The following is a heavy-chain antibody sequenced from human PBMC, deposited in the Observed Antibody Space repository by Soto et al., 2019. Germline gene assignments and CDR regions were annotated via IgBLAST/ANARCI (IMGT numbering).Heavy chain of an antibody. D-gene: IGHD6-13*01. CDR3: VRDRADFSSTYYHYFSV. CDR1: GGSINTFY. J-gene: IGHJ2*01. V-gene: IGHV4-4*07. CDR2: IFSSGST. Sequence: SETLSLTCTVSGGSINTFYWSWVRQPAGKGLEWIGRIFSSGSTSFNPSLESRVAMSVDTSKNHFSLNLSSVTAADMAVYYCVRDRADFSSTYYHYFSVWGRGTLVTVSS.